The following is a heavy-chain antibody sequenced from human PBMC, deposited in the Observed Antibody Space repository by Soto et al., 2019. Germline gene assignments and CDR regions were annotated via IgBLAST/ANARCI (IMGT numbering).Heavy chain of an antibody. V-gene: IGHV3-74*01. Sequence: EVQLVESGGGLVQPGGSLRLSCTASGFNFSRFWTHWVRQVPGRGLVWVSHINSDGSRTSYADSVKGRFTISRDNAKNTLYLQMTSLRAEDTAVYYWARDLSSGSSARCYSFYYGVDVWGQGTTVTVSS. CDR1: GFNFSRFW. D-gene: IGHD2-2*01. CDR2: INSDGSRT. J-gene: IGHJ6*02. CDR3: ARDLSSGSSARCYSFYYGVDV.